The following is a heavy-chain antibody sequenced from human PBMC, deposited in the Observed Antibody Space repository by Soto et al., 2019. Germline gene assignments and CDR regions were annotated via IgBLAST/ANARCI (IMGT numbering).Heavy chain of an antibody. CDR2: ISYDGSNK. D-gene: IGHD6-19*01. V-gene: IGHV3-30*18. J-gene: IGHJ4*02. Sequence: GGSLRLSCAASGFTFSSYGMHWVRQAPGKGLEWVAVISYDGSNKYYADSVKGRFTISRDNSKNTLYLQMNSLRAEDTAVYHCAKDLAGYSSGYYWGQGT. CDR1: GFTFSSYG. CDR3: AKDLAGYSSGYY.